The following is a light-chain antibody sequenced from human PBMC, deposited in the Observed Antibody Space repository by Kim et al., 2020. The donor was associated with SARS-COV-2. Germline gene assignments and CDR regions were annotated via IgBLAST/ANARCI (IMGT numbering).Light chain of an antibody. CDR2: EVT. CDR1: SSEVGSYNY. Sequence: GQSITVSCTGSSSEVGSYNYVSWYQQHPGKVPKLMINEVTKRPSGVSNRFSGSKSGNTASLTISGLQAEDEADYYCCSYAGTNTWLFGGGTKVTVL. V-gene: IGLV2-23*02. CDR3: CSYAGTNTWL. J-gene: IGLJ3*02.